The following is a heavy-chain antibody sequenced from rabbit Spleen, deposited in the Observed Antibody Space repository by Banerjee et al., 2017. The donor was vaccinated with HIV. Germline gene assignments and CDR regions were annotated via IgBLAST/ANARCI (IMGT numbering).Heavy chain of an antibody. CDR3: ARDAGTSFSSYGMDL. V-gene: IGHV1S40*01. Sequence: QSLVESGGGLVKPGASLTLTCKASGFSFSSTYYMCWVRQSPGKGLEWIGCIYPRSSGTTYHASWAKGRFTISKTSSTTVTLQMTSLTAADTATYFCARDAGTSFSSYGMDLWGQGTLVTVS. CDR2: IYPRSSGTT. J-gene: IGHJ6*01. D-gene: IGHD8-1*01. CDR1: GFSFSSTYY.